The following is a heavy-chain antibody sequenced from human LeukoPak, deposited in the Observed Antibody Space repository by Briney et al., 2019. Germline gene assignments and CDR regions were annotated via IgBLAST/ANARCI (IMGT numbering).Heavy chain of an antibody. V-gene: IGHV4-39*07. D-gene: IGHD1-26*01. CDR1: GGSISSSSYY. CDR2: IYYSGST. Sequence: SETLSLTCTVSGGSISSSSYYWGWIRQPPGKGLEWIGSIYYSGSTYYNPSLKSRVTISVDTSKNQFSLKLSSVTAADTAVYYCARDGVGVGATTGFDYWGQGTLVTVSS. J-gene: IGHJ4*02. CDR3: ARDGVGVGATTGFDY.